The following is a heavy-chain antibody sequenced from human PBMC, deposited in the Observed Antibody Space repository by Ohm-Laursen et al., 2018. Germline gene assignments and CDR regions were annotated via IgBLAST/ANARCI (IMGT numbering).Heavy chain of an antibody. CDR3: ARVRSSTDWYFDP. J-gene: IGHJ2*01. V-gene: IGHV4-31*01. Sequence: SDTLSLTCSVSGGSIIGSGYYWSWIRQHPGKGLEWIGYIHNSGNSFYNPSLKDVVSMSVDTSRNQFSLRLTSVTAADTAVYYCARVRSSTDWYFDPWGRGALVTVSS. CDR2: IHNSGNS. CDR1: GGSIIGSGYY. D-gene: IGHD6-6*01.